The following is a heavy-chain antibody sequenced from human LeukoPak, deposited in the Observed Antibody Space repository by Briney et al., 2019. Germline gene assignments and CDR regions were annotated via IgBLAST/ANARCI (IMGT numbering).Heavy chain of an antibody. V-gene: IGHV3-48*03. CDR1: GFTYSSYE. J-gene: IGHJ4*02. CDR2: ISSSDSTI. D-gene: IGHD3-22*01. CDR3: ARDRHEYNYDGSGYPPY. Sequence: GGSLRLSCAASGFTYSSYETNWVRQAPGKGLEWVSYISSSDSTIYYADSVKGRFTISRDNAKNSLYLQMNSLRAEETAVYHCARDRHEYNYDGSGYPPYWGQGTLVTVSS.